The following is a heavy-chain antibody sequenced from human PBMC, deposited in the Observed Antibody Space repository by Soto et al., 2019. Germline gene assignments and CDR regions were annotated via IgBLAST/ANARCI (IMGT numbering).Heavy chain of an antibody. CDR1: GGTFSSYA. CDR2: IIPIFGTA. CDR3: AGGYSYGYPVSGRVIWYFDL. Sequence: QVQLVQSGAEVKKPGSSVKVSCKASGGTFSSYAISWVRQAPGQGLEWMGGIIPIFGTANYAQKFQGRVTITADESTSTAYMELSSLRSEETAVYYCAGGYSYGYPVSGRVIWYFDLWGRGTLVTVSS. J-gene: IGHJ2*01. V-gene: IGHV1-69*01. D-gene: IGHD5-18*01.